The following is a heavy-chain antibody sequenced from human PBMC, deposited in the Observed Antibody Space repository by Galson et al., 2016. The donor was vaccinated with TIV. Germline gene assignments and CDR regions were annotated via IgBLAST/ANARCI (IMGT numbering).Heavy chain of an antibody. CDR2: ISGHTGNT. D-gene: IGHD3-22*01. J-gene: IGHJ6*02. Sequence: SVKVSCKASEYTFTNYVMNWVRQAPGQGLEWMGWISGHTGNTDYARKFQGRLLMTTDTSTGTAFMELRSLTSDDTAVYYCARDRGSMTMILVVDYYYGMDVWGQGTTVTVSS. CDR1: EYTFTNYV. CDR3: ARDRGSMTMILVVDYYYGMDV. V-gene: IGHV1-18*01.